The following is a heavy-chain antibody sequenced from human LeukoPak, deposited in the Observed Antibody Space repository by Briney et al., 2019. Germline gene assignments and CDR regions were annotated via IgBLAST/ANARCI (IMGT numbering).Heavy chain of an antibody. CDR3: ARGVGGSWYSYYYCGMDV. V-gene: IGHV4-59*01. CDR2: IYYSGST. CDR1: GGSISSYY. D-gene: IGHD6-13*01. J-gene: IGHJ6*02. Sequence: TSETLSLACTVSGGSISSYYWSWIRQPPGKGLEWIGYIYYSGSTNYNPSLKSRVTISVDTSKNQFSLKLSSVTAADTAVYYCARGVGGSWYSYYYCGMDVWGQGTTVTVSS.